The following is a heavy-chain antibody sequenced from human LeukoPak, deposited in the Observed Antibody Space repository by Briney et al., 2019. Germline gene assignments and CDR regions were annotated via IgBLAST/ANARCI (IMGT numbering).Heavy chain of an antibody. CDR2: INHSGST. D-gene: IGHD3-10*01. J-gene: IGHJ4*02. CDR3: ARSELLWFGKVNSGFDF. CDR1: GESFSGYY. Sequence: SETLSLTCAVYGESFSGYYWSWIRQPPGKGLEWIGEINHSGSTNYNPSLKSRVTISVDTSKNQFSLKLSSVTAADTAVYYCARSELLWFGKVNSGFDFWGQGTLVTVSS. V-gene: IGHV4-34*01.